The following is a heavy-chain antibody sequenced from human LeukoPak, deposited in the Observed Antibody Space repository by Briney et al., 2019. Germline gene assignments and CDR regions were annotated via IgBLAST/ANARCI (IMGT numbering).Heavy chain of an antibody. Sequence: PSETLSLTCAVYGGSFSGYYWSWIRQPPGKGLEWIGEINHSGSTNYNPSLKSRVTISVDTSKNQFSLKLSSVTAADTAVYYCARGRSQGDWYFDLWGRGTLVTVSS. J-gene: IGHJ2*01. V-gene: IGHV4-34*01. CDR3: ARGRSQGDWYFDL. CDR1: GGSFSGYY. CDR2: INHSGST.